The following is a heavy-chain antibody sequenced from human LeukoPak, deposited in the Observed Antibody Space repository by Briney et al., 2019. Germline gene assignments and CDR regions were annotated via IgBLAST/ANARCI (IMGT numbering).Heavy chain of an antibody. CDR2: ISGSGSST. Sequence: GGSLRLSCAASGFTFSSYAMSWVRQAPRKGLEWVSAISGSGSSTYYADSVKGRFTISRDNSKNTLYLQMNSLRAEDTAVYYCAKVGPMVRGVLFDYWGQGTLVTVSS. J-gene: IGHJ4*02. V-gene: IGHV3-23*01. D-gene: IGHD3-10*01. CDR3: AKVGPMVRGVLFDY. CDR1: GFTFSSYA.